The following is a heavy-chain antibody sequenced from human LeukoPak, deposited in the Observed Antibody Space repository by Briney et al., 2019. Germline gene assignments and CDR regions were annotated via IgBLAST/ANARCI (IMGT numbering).Heavy chain of an antibody. CDR2: IYYSGST. V-gene: IGHV4-39*01. J-gene: IGHJ4*02. D-gene: IGHD5-12*01. CDR3: ARLGYSGYDYYFDY. CDR1: GGSISSSSYY. Sequence: PSETLSLTCTVSGGSISSSSYYWGWIRQPPGTGLEWIGSIYYSGSTYYNPSLKSRVTISVDTSKNQFSLKLSSVTAADTAVYYCARLGYSGYDYYFDYWGQGTLVTVSS.